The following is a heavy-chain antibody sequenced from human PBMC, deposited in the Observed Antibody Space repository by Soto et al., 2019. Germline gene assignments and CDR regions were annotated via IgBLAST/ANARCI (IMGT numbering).Heavy chain of an antibody. CDR3: ARDLYCSSTSFSHPDAFDI. V-gene: IGHV1-69*01. CDR1: GGTFSSYA. Sequence: QVQLVQSGAEVKKPGSSVKVSCKASGGTFSSYAISWVRQAPGQGLEWMGGIIPIFGTANYAQKFQGRVTITADESTSTAYMELSSLRSEDTAVYYCARDLYCSSTSFSHPDAFDIWGQGTMVTVSS. D-gene: IGHD2-2*01. J-gene: IGHJ3*02. CDR2: IIPIFGTA.